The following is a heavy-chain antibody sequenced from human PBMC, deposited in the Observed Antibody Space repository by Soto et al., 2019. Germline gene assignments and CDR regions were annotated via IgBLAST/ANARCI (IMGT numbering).Heavy chain of an antibody. J-gene: IGHJ4*02. D-gene: IGHD6-13*01. CDR1: GYTFINHG. CDR3: ARDVNGAAGGGY. Sequence: ASVKVSCKSSGYTFINHGIFWVRQAPGQGLEWMAWIYPYNGNTYYAQKFLGRVTLTTDTSTSTAYMDLRSLTSDDTAIYYCARDVNGAAGGGYWGQGPLVTVSS. V-gene: IGHV1-18*01. CDR2: IYPYNGNT.